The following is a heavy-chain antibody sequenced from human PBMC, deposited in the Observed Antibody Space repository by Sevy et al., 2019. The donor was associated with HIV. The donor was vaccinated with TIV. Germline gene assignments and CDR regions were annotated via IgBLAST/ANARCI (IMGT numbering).Heavy chain of an antibody. CDR1: GFTFSSYE. V-gene: IGHV3-48*03. CDR2: ISSSGSTI. Sequence: GGSLRLSCAASGFTFSSYEMNWVRQAPGKGLEWVSYISSSGSTINYADSVKGRFTISRDNAKNSLYLQMNSLRAEDTAVYYCASQHDAFDIWGQGTMVTVSS. J-gene: IGHJ3*02. CDR3: ASQHDAFDI.